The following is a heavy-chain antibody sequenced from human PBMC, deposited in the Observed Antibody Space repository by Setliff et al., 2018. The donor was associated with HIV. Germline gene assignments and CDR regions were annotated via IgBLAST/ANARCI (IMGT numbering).Heavy chain of an antibody. CDR3: ARRRSVALSPFDY. Sequence: SETLSLTCSVSGGSMSGYYWSWIRQPPGNGLEYIGDVYFSGTANYNSSLKSRVTISIDTSMSHFSLRLTSVTAADTAVYYCARRRSVALSPFDYWGQGARVTVSS. J-gene: IGHJ4*02. V-gene: IGHV4-59*08. CDR2: VYFSGTA. CDR1: GGSMSGYY.